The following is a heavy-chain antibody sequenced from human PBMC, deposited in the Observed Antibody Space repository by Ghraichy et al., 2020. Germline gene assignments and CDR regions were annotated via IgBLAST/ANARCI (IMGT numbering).Heavy chain of an antibody. J-gene: IGHJ4*02. CDR3: SRDEYGGNDLFLDY. V-gene: IGHV3-49*03. CDR2: IRSKTNDGTT. Sequence: GESLNISCAASGFTFGDYAMSWFRQAPGKGLEWVGFIRSKTNDGTTAYAASVKGRFTVSRDDSKSIAYLQMNTLETEDTAVYYCSRDEYGGNDLFLDYWGQGTRVTVSS. D-gene: IGHD4-23*01. CDR1: GFTFGDYA.